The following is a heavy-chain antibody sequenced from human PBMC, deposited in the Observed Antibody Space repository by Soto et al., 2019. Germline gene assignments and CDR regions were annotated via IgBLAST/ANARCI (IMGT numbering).Heavy chain of an antibody. Sequence: EVQLVESGGGLISPGGSLRLACAASGLTLSDAWMNWVRQAPGKGLEWVGRIKTNTEGGTTDYAAAVEGRFAVSRDDLKNTLYLQMNSLKIEVTAVYYCTTGSVEGVWGQGTTVVVSS. D-gene: IGHD2-15*01. CDR2: IKTNTEGGTT. V-gene: IGHV3-15*07. J-gene: IGHJ6*02. CDR3: TTGSVEGV. CDR1: GLTLSDAW.